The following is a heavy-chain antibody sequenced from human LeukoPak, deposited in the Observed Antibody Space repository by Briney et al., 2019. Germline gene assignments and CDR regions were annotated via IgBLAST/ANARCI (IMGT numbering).Heavy chain of an antibody. V-gene: IGHV3-30*04. D-gene: IGHD6-13*01. Sequence: GGSLRLSCAASGFTLSSYAMHWVRQAPGKGLEWVSVMSYDGSNKYYADSVKGRFTISRDNSKNSLYLQMNSLRAEDTALYYCAKDGSSSWFNWFDPWGQGTLVTVSS. CDR1: GFTLSSYA. CDR2: MSYDGSNK. J-gene: IGHJ5*02. CDR3: AKDGSSSWFNWFDP.